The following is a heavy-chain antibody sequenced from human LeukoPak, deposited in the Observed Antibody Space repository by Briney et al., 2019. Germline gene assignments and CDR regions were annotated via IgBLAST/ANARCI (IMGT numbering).Heavy chain of an antibody. CDR1: GYTFTSYD. CDR2: MNPNSGNT. V-gene: IGHV1-8*01. Sequence: ASVKVSCKASGYTFTSYDINWVRQATGQGLEWMGWMNPNSGNTGYAQKFQGRVTMTRNTSISTAYMELSSLRSGDTAVYYCARGVRPQYYDFWSGSNWFDPWGQGTLVTVSS. J-gene: IGHJ5*02. D-gene: IGHD3-3*01. CDR3: ARGVRPQYYDFWSGSNWFDP.